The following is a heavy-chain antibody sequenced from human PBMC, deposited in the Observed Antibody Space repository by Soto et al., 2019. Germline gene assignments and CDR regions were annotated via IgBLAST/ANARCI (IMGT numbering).Heavy chain of an antibody. CDR2: IIPVLGIA. J-gene: IGHJ4*02. CDR3: ARGRKGITLVRGVILDY. V-gene: IGHV1-69*02. CDR1: GGTLSDYT. Sequence: QVQLVQSGAEVKKPGSSVKVSCKTSGGTLSDYTISWVRQAPGQGLEWMGRIIPVLGIANTAQKFQGRVTITADTSTSRXYMELSSLRSEDTAVYYCARGRKGITLVRGVILDYWGQGTPVTVSS. D-gene: IGHD3-10*01.